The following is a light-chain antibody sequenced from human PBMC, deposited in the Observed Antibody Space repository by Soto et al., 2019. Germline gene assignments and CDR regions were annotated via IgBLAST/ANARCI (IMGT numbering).Light chain of an antibody. CDR2: GAS. CDR1: QSVISDY. CDR3: QQYGSSPIT. Sequence: EIVLTQSPDTLSLSPGERATLSCRASQSVISDYLAWYQQKPGQAPRLLIHGASSRATGIPDRFSGSGSATDFTLTITRLEPEDFAVYHCQQYGSSPITFGQGTRLEIK. V-gene: IGKV3-20*01. J-gene: IGKJ5*01.